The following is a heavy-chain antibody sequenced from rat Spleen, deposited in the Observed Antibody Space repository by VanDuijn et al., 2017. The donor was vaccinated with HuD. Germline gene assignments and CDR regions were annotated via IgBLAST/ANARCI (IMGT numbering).Heavy chain of an antibody. CDR1: GFSLMDYS. V-gene: IGHV2S30*01. J-gene: IGHJ3*01. D-gene: IGHD1-5*01. Sequence: QVQLKESGPGLVQPSQTLSLTCTVSGFSLMDYSVHWVRQPPGKGLEWMGRMKYDGDTYYNSALKSRLSISRDTSKSQVFLKMNSLQTEDTAIYYCTTHIGTTWFAYWGQGTLVTVSS. CDR2: MKYDGDT. CDR3: TTHIGTTWFAY.